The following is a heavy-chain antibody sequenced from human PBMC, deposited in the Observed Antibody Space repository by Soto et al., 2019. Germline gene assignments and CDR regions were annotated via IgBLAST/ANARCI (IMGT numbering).Heavy chain of an antibody. V-gene: IGHV4-59*01. D-gene: IGHD5-12*01. CDR2: IYYSGST. J-gene: IGHJ6*03. CDR1: GGSISSYY. CDR3: ARGAREYSGYDPRGFYYYYYYMDV. Sequence: PSETLSLTCTVSGGSISSYYWSWIRQPPGKGLEWIGCIYYSGSTNYNPSLKSRVTISVDTSKNQFSLKLSSVTAADTAVYYCARGAREYSGYDPRGFYYYYYYMDVWGKGTTVTVSS.